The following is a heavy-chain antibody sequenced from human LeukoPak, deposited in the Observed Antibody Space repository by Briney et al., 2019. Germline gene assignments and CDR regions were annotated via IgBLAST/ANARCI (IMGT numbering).Heavy chain of an antibody. V-gene: IGHV4-4*07. CDR2: IYTSGST. CDR3: ARDTCSTCNDYYYYYFDV. D-gene: IGHD2-2*01. J-gene: IGHJ6*03. CDR1: GGSISSYY. Sequence: PSETLSLTCTVSGGSISSYYWSWIRQPAGKGLEWVGRIYTSGSTNYNPSLKSRVTISLDTSKNQFSLKLTSVTAADTAVYYCARDTCSTCNDYYYYYFDVWGTGTTVTVSS.